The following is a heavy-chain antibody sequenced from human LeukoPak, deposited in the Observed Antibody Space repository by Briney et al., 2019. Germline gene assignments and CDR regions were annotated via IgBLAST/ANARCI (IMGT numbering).Heavy chain of an antibody. CDR2: ISYDGSNK. D-gene: IGHD6-13*01. Sequence: GGSLRLSCAASGFTFSSYAMHWVRQAPGKGLEWVAVISYDGSNKYYADSVKGRFTISRDNSKNTLYLQMNSLRAEDTAVYYCAKDLITYSSSWYGGDYWGQGTLVTVSS. J-gene: IGHJ4*02. CDR1: GFTFSSYA. CDR3: AKDLITYSSSWYGGDY. V-gene: IGHV3-30-3*01.